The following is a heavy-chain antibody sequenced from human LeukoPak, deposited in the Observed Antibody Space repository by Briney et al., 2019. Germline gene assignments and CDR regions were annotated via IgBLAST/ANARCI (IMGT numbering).Heavy chain of an antibody. D-gene: IGHD3-10*01. Sequence: PGGSLRLSCAASGFTFSTYAMTWVRQAPGRGLEWVSTVSTSGDDTNYADSVKGRFSISRDNSRNTLYLLMNSLRAEDTAVYYCAKDLLLGYFQHWGQGTLVTVSS. J-gene: IGHJ1*01. CDR2: VSTSGDDT. CDR3: AKDLLLGYFQH. CDR1: GFTFSTYA. V-gene: IGHV3-23*01.